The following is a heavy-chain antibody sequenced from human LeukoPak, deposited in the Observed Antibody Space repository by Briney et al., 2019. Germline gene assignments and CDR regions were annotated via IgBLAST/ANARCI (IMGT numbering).Heavy chain of an antibody. CDR2: INNDGSGT. CDR3: ASSPPTGTTWYFDL. D-gene: IGHD1-7*01. V-gene: IGHV3-74*01. Sequence: GGSLRLSCAASGFTFSSYWMHWVRQAPGKGPVWVSRINNDGSGTTYADSVKGRFTISRDDAKNTLYLQMGSLRIEDMAVYYCASSPPTGTTWYFDLWGRGTLVTVSS. J-gene: IGHJ2*01. CDR1: GFTFSSYW.